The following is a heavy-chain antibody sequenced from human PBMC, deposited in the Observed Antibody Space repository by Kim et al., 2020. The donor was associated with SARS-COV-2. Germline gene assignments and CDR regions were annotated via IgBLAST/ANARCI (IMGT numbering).Heavy chain of an antibody. J-gene: IGHJ4*01. CDR3: ARDGDGDSSGYPWVGLDY. Sequence: SETLSLTCTVSGAPVSRFYWSWIRQPPGKGLEWIGYIHNNGGTNYNPSLKSRVSISLDTSRNQFFLRVNSVSAADTAVYYCARDGDGDSSGYPWVGLDY. D-gene: IGHD3-22*01. CDR2: IHNNGGT. CDR1: GAPVSRFY. V-gene: IGHV4-59*02.